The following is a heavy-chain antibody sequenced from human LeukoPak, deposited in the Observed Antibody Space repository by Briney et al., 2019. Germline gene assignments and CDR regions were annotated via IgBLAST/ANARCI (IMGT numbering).Heavy chain of an antibody. Sequence: GGSLRLSCAASGFTFSSYAMSWVRQAPGKGLEWVSAIRGSGGSTYYADSVKGRFTISRDNSKNTLYLQMNSLRAEDTAVYYCAKGWRSGYSGYFDLWGRGTLVTVSS. CDR2: IRGSGGST. V-gene: IGHV3-23*01. J-gene: IGHJ2*01. D-gene: IGHD3-22*01. CDR1: GFTFSSYA. CDR3: AKGWRSGYSGYFDL.